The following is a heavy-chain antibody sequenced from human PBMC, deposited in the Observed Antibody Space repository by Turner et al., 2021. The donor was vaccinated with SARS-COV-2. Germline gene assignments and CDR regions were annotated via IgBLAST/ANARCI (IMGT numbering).Heavy chain of an antibody. CDR1: GYTLTELS. V-gene: IGHV1-24*01. CDR2: CDPEDGET. D-gene: IGHD2-21*02. J-gene: IGHJ4*02. Sequence: QVQLVQSGAEVKQPGASVKVSCKVSGYTLTELSMHWVRQAPGKGLEWMGGCDPEDGETIYAQKFQGRVTMTEDTSTDTAYMELSSLRSEDTAVYYCTTGYAYCGGDCSIHYWGQGTLVTVSS. CDR3: TTGYAYCGGDCSIHY.